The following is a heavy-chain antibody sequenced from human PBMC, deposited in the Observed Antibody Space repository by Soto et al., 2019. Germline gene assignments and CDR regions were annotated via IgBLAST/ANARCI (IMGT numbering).Heavy chain of an antibody. V-gene: IGHV3-7*05. Sequence: PGGSLRLSCAASEFTFSSYWMSRVRQAPGKGLEWVANIKQDGSEKYYVDSVKGRFTISRDNAKNSLYLQMNSLRAEDTAVYYCARESGGWLFDYWGQGTLVTVSS. CDR2: IKQDGSEK. J-gene: IGHJ4*02. CDR3: ARESGGWLFDY. D-gene: IGHD6-19*01. CDR1: EFTFSSYW.